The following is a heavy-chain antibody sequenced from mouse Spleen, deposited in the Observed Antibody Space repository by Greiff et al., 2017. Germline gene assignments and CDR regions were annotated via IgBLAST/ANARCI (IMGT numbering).Heavy chain of an antibody. CDR1: GYTFTSYG. CDR2: IYPRSGNT. Sequence: QVQLKESGAELARPGASVKLSCKASGYTFTSYGISWVKQRTGQGLEWIGEIYPRSGNTYYNEKFKGKATLTADKSSSTAYMELRSLTSEDSTVYFCARSTHYGSRWYFDVWGAGTTVTVSS. V-gene: IGHV1-81*01. J-gene: IGHJ1*01. D-gene: IGHD1-1*01. CDR3: ARSTHYGSRWYFDV.